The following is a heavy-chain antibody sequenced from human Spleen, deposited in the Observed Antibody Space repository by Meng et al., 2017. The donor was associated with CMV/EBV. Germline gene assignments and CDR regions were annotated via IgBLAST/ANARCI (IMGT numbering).Heavy chain of an antibody. CDR3: ARGRSAVRRVY. D-gene: IGHD3-10*01. Sequence: ASMKVSCKASGYTFTGYYMHWVRQAPGQGLEWMGWINPNSGGTNYAQKFQGRGPMTRNTSISTDYMALSSLRSEDTAVYYCARGRSAVRRVYWGQGTLVTVSS. J-gene: IGHJ4*02. V-gene: IGHV1-2*02. CDR1: GYTFTGYY. CDR2: INPNSGGT.